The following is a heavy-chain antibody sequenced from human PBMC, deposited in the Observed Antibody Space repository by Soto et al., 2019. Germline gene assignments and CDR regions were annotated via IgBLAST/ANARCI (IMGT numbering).Heavy chain of an antibody. CDR2: ISSSSSTI. CDR1: GFTFSSYS. Sequence: EVQLVESGGGLVQPGGSLRLSCAASGFTFSSYSMNWVRQAPGKGLEWVSYISSSSSTIYYADSVKGRFTISRDNAKNSRYLQMNSLRAEDTAVYYCARSMITFGGVIEHWGQGTLVTVSS. V-gene: IGHV3-48*01. J-gene: IGHJ5*02. CDR3: ARSMITFGGVIEH. D-gene: IGHD3-16*01.